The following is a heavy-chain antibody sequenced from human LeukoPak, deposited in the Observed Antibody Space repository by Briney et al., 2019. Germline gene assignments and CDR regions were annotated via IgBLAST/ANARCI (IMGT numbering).Heavy chain of an antibody. J-gene: IGHJ3*02. CDR3: ARQKCTSTSCLTKNAFDI. V-gene: IGHV4-4*09. D-gene: IGHD2-2*01. CDR1: GGAISGYY. Sequence: SETLSLTCTVSGGAISGYYWSWIRQTPGKGLEWIRYIYTSGSTNYNPSLKSRVTISVDTSKNQFSLKVSSVTAADTAVYYCARQKCTSTSCLTKNAFDIWGQGTMVTVSS. CDR2: IYTSGST.